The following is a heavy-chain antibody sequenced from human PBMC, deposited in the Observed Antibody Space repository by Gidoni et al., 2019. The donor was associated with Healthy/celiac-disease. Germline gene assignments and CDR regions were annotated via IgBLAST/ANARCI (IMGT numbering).Heavy chain of an antibody. CDR3: ARDRGAPDTGTGTTFLGAFDI. J-gene: IGHJ3*02. Sequence: QVQLQESGPGLVKPSGTLSLTCAVSGGSISSSNWWSWVRQPPGKGLEWIGEIYHSGSTNYNPSLKSRVTISVDKSKNQFSLKLSSVTAADTAVYYCARDRGAPDTGTGTTFLGAFDIWGQGTMVTVSS. D-gene: IGHD1-7*01. V-gene: IGHV4-4*02. CDR2: IYHSGST. CDR1: GGSISSSNW.